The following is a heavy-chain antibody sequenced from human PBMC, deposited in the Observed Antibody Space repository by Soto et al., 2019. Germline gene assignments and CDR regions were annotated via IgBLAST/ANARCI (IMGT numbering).Heavy chain of an antibody. D-gene: IGHD1-1*01. CDR1: GGSFSGYY. CDR3: ARGFGGAGTTYYYYHYMDV. J-gene: IGHJ6*03. CDR2: INHSGST. Sequence: QVQLQQWGAGLLKPSETLSLTCAVYGGSFSGYYWSWIRQPPGKGLEWIGEINHSGSTNYNPSLRSRVTISVDTSKNQFSLMLSSVTAAYTAEYYCARGFGGAGTTYYYYHYMDVWGKGTTVTVSS. V-gene: IGHV4-34*01.